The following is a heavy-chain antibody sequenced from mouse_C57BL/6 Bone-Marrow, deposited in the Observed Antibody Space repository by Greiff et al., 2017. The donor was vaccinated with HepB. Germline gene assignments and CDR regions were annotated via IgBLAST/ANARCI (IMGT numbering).Heavy chain of an antibody. V-gene: IGHV1-64*01. Sequence: QVHVKQPGAELVKPGASVKLSCKASGYTFTSYWMHWVKQRPGQGLEWIGMIHPNSGSTNYNEKFKSKATLTVDKSSSTAYMQLSSLTSEDSAVYYCARSPLYYGSSYFDYWGQGTTLTVSS. D-gene: IGHD1-1*01. J-gene: IGHJ2*01. CDR1: GYTFTSYW. CDR3: ARSPLYYGSSYFDY. CDR2: IHPNSGST.